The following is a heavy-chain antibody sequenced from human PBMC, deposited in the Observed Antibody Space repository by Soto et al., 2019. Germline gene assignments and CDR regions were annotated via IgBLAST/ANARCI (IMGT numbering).Heavy chain of an antibody. D-gene: IGHD4-17*01. CDR2: IYYSGST. Sequence: SETLSLTCTVSGGSISSYYWSWIRQPPGKGLEWIGYIYYSGSTNYNPSLKSRVTISVDTSKNQFSLKLSSVTAADPAVYYCARLDYRRLFDYWGQGTLVTVSS. CDR3: ARLDYRRLFDY. V-gene: IGHV4-59*08. J-gene: IGHJ4*02. CDR1: GGSISSYY.